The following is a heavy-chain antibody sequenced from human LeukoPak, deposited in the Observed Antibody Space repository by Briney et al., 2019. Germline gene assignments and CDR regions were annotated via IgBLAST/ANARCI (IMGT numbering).Heavy chain of an antibody. Sequence: GGSLRLSCAASGFTFSNAWMNWVRQAPGKGLEWVGRVKTKTDGGTADYTAPVKGRFTISRDDSKNTLYLQMNSLKTEDTALYYCTTLAINWGFHDGFDIWGQGTMVTVSS. J-gene: IGHJ3*02. CDR3: TTLAINWGFHDGFDI. CDR1: GFTFSNAW. V-gene: IGHV3-15*01. CDR2: VKTKTDGGTA. D-gene: IGHD7-27*01.